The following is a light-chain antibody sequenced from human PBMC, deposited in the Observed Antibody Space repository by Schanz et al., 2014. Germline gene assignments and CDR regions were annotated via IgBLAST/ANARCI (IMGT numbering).Light chain of an antibody. CDR2: GAS. Sequence: EIVLTQSPGTLSLSPGERATLSCRASQSVSSSYLAWYQQKPGQAPRLLIYGASTRATGIPARFSGSGSGTEFTLTIGRLEPEDFAVYYCQQYGRSLWTFGQGTKVEIK. V-gene: IGKV3-20*01. CDR3: QQYGRSLWT. CDR1: QSVSSSY. J-gene: IGKJ1*01.